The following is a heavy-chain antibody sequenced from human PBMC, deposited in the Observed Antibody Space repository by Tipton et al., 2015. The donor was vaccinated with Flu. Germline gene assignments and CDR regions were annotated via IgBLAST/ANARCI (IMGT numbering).Heavy chain of an antibody. D-gene: IGHD2-2*02. CDR1: GFTFSNFD. CDR3: ARDQYTYGFLWYYFGMDV. CDR2: ISRTGTNI. Sequence: MQLVQSGGGLVQPGGSLRLSCTASGFTFSNFDISWVRQAPGKGLEWVSYISRTGTNIYYADSVKGRFTISRDNAKKSVFLQMNSLTAEDTAVYYCARDQYTYGFLWYYFGMDVWGQGTTVTVSS. V-gene: IGHV3-48*03. J-gene: IGHJ6*02.